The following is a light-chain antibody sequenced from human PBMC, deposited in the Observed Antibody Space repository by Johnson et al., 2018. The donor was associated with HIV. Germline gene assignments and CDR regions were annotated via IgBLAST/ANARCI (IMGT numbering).Light chain of an antibody. CDR3: GTWDSSLSAGGV. CDR1: SSNIGDNF. CDR2: ENY. Sequence: QAVLTQPPSVSAAPGQKVTISCSGSSSNIGDNFVSWYQQFPGAAPKLLIFENYKRPSGIPDRFSGSKSGTSDTLGITGLQTGDEADYYCGTWDSSLSAGGVFGTGTKVTVL. J-gene: IGLJ1*01. V-gene: IGLV1-51*02.